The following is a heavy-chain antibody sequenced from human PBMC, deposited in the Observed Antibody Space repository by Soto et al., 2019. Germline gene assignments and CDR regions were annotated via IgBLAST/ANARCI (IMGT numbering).Heavy chain of an antibody. CDR1: GYSFTSYG. Sequence: QVQLVQSGAEVKKPGASVKVSCKASGYSFTSYGISWVRQAPGQGLEWMGWISAYNGNRKYAQKFRGRVTMTTDTATSTAYMELRSLRSDDTAVYYCARDLGGFPDYWGQGTLVTVSS. CDR3: ARDLGGFPDY. V-gene: IGHV1-18*01. J-gene: IGHJ4*02. CDR2: ISAYNGNR. D-gene: IGHD5-12*01.